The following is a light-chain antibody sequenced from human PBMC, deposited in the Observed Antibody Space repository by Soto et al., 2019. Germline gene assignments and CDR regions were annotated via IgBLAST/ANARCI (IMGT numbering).Light chain of an antibody. CDR2: DAS. Sequence: DIQLTQTPSSLSASVGDRVTITCQAGQDINNGLNWYHQKPGKAPKLLIYDASNLETGVPSRFSGSGSGTHFTFTISSLQPEDTATYYCQQYDNLPLTFGPGTKVDIK. CDR1: QDINNG. J-gene: IGKJ3*01. V-gene: IGKV1-33*01. CDR3: QQYDNLPLT.